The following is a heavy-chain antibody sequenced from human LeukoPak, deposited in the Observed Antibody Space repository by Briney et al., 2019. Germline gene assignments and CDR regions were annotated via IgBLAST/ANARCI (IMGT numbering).Heavy chain of an antibody. Sequence: SGTLSLTCTVSGASISRYYWSWIRQPPGKGLEWIGYILYSGSTNCNPSLKSRVTISVDTSKNHFSLKLSSVTAADTAVYYCASDDLTSGWSFDDWGQGTLVTVSS. CDR2: ILYSGST. V-gene: IGHV4-59*08. J-gene: IGHJ4*02. CDR3: ASDDLTSGWSFDD. D-gene: IGHD6-19*01. CDR1: GASISRYY.